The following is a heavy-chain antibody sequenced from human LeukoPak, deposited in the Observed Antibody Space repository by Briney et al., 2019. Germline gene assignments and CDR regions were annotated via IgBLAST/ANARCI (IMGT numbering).Heavy chain of an antibody. CDR3: ARYMAYSSSWSYYYFMDV. CDR2: IYTSGST. D-gene: IGHD6-13*01. CDR1: RGSISSYY. Sequence: SEALSLTCTVSRGSISSYYGSWIRQPAGKGLEWIGRIYTSGSTNYNPPLKSRVTISVDKSKNQFSLKLNSVTAADTAVYYCARYMAYSSSWSYYYFMDVWGKGTTVSVS. J-gene: IGHJ6*03. V-gene: IGHV4-4*07.